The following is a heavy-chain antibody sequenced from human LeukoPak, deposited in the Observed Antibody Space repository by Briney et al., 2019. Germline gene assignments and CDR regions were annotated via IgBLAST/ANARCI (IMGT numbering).Heavy chain of an antibody. CDR1: GFTVSSNY. CDR3: ARAVSGSSPSDY. CDR2: VYSGGST. V-gene: IGHV3-53*01. D-gene: IGHD3-16*01. J-gene: IGHJ4*02. Sequence: GGSLRLSCAASGFTVSSNYMSWVRQAPGKGLEWVSVVYSGGSTYYADSVKGRFTISRDNSKNTLYLQMNSPRAEDTAVYYCARAVSGSSPSDYWGQGTLVTVSS.